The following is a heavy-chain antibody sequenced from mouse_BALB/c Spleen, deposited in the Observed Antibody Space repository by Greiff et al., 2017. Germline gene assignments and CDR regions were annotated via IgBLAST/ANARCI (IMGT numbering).Heavy chain of an antibody. Sequence: EVQGVESGGGLVKPGGTLKLSCAASGFTFSDYYMYWVRQTPEKRLEWVVIISDGGSYTYYPASVKGRFIISRDNAKNNLYLKMSSLKSEDTAMYYCAREHATASFAYWGQGTLVTVSA. CDR3: AREHATASFAY. D-gene: IGHD1-2*01. V-gene: IGHV5-4*02. CDR2: ISDGGSYT. CDR1: GFTFSDYY. J-gene: IGHJ3*01.